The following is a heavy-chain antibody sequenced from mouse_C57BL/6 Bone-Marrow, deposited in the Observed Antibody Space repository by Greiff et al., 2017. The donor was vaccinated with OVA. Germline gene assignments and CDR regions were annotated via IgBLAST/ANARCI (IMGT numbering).Heavy chain of an antibody. Sequence: EVKLMESVAELVRPGASVKLSCTASGFNITNTYMHWVKQRPEQGLEWIGRIDPANDNTKYAPKFKGKATMTADTSSNTAYLQLSSLSSEDTAVYCCARGNFGSSFYAMDYWGQGTTVTVSS. V-gene: IGHV14-3*01. CDR3: ARGNFGSSFYAMDY. D-gene: IGHD1-1*01. J-gene: IGHJ4*01. CDR1: GFNITNTY. CDR2: IDPANDNT.